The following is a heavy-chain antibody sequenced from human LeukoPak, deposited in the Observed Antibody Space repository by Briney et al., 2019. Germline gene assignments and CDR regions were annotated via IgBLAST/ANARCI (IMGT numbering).Heavy chain of an antibody. J-gene: IGHJ5*02. D-gene: IGHD1-26*01. V-gene: IGHV1-3*01. CDR3: ARDLDGRWELPNGFDP. CDR1: GYTFTSYA. Sequence: RASVKVSCKASGYTFTSYAMHWVRQAPGQRLEWMGWINAGNGNTKYSQKFQGRVTITRDTSASTAYMELSSLRSEDTAVYYCARDLDGRWELPNGFDPWGQGTLVTVSS. CDR2: INAGNGNT.